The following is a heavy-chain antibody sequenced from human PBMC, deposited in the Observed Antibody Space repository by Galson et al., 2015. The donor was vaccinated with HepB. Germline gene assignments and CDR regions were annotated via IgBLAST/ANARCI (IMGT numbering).Heavy chain of an antibody. CDR1: GFTLSSYW. J-gene: IGHJ5*02. D-gene: IGHD4-17*01. CDR3: ARGGDYGWWFDP. Sequence: SLRLSCAASGFTLSSYWMSWVRQAPGKGLEWVANIDEDGSQKLYVDSVRGRFTISRDNAKNSLYLQMDSLRVEDTAVYYCARGGDYGWWFDPWGQGTLVTVSS. CDR2: IDEDGSQK. V-gene: IGHV3-7*03.